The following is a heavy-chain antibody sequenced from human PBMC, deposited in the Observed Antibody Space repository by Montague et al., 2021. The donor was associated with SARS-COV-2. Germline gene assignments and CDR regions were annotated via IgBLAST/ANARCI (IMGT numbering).Heavy chain of an antibody. D-gene: IGHD6-13*01. Sequence: TLSLTCTVSIGSISSGCYYWSWIRQPAGKGLDGFGRIYTSGSTNSNLSLKSRVTISVDTSKNQFSLKLSSVTAADTAVYYCARVGRGSRWYEAAFDNWGQGTMVTVSS. V-gene: IGHV4-61*02. CDR2: IYTSGST. CDR3: ARVGRGSRWYEAAFDN. CDR1: IGSISSGCYY. J-gene: IGHJ3*02.